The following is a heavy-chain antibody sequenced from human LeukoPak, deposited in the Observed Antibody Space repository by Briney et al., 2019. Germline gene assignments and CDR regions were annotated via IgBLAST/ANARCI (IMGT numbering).Heavy chain of an antibody. CDR3: VRGGVWGLSSNWLEA. V-gene: IGHV3-13*01. CDR2: FIPAGDR. J-gene: IGHJ5*02. CDR1: GFTFSSHD. Sequence: GGSPRLSCAASGFTFSSHDMHWVRQAAGKGLEWVSGFIPAGDRYYAESVKGRFTISRENAKSSLYLEMNSLRVGDTAVYYCVRGGVWGLSSNWLEAWGQGTLVVVSS. D-gene: IGHD7-27*01.